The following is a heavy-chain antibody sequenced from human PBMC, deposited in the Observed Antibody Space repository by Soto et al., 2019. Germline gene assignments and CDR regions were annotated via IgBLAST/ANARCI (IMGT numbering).Heavy chain of an antibody. CDR3: AREVLWSRYFDY. J-gene: IGHJ4*02. CDR1: GFIFSNYV. Sequence: QVQLVESGGGVVHPGRSLRLSCAASGFIFSNYVMYWVRQAPGKGLEWVAFMSYDGTTKSYADSVKGRFTISRDNCQNALYLQMNSLRPEDTGVYYCAREVLWSRYFDYWGQGTLVTVSS. V-gene: IGHV3-30-3*01. D-gene: IGHD3-10*01. CDR2: MSYDGTTK.